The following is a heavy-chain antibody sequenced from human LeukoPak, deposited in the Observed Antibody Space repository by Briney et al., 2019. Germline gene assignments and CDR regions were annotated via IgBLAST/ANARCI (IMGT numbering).Heavy chain of an antibody. CDR1: GGSISSYY. D-gene: IGHD6-13*01. CDR3: ARDLRRRSSSWYPPGSYYYGMDV. Sequence: SETLSLTCTVSGGSISSYYWSWIRQPPGKGLEWIGYIYCSGSTNYNPSLKSRVTISVDTSKNQFSLKLSSVTAADTAVYYCARDLRRRSSSWYPPGSYYYGMDVWGQGTTVTVSS. V-gene: IGHV4-59*01. CDR2: IYCSGST. J-gene: IGHJ6*02.